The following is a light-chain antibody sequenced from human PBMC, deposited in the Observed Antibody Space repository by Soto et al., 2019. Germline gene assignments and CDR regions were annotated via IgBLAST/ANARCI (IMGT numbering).Light chain of an antibody. CDR3: QQYKKYLT. J-gene: IGKJ1*01. Sequence: DIQMTQSPSTLSASVGDRVTFTCRASQSVSIWLAWYQQKPGKAPKLLISGASTLESGVPSRFSGSGSGTEFTLTISSLQPDDCATYYCQQYKKYLTFGQGTKVEIK. CDR2: GAS. V-gene: IGKV1-5*01. CDR1: QSVSIW.